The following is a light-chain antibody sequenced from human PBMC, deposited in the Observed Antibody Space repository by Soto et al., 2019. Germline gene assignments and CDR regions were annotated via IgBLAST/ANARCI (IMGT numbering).Light chain of an antibody. CDR3: QQYNNWPYS. Sequence: EIVMKQSPGTLSVSPGERVTLSCRASQSVGRNLAWYQQKPGQAPRLLIYTTSTRAHGIPSRFTGSVSGTEFTLTISSLQSEDSAVYYCQQYNNWPYSFGGGTKVQIK. V-gene: IGKV3-15*01. CDR2: TTS. J-gene: IGKJ4*01. CDR1: QSVGRN.